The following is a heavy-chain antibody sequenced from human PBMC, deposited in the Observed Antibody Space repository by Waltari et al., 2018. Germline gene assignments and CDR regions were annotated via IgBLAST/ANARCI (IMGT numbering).Heavy chain of an antibody. V-gene: IGHV4-34*01. CDR3: ARRRSSDWPFDY. CDR1: GGSFSGYY. D-gene: IGHD6-19*01. CDR2: INHSGST. J-gene: IGHJ4*02. Sequence: QVQLQQWGAGLLKPSETLSLTCAVYGGSFSGYYWSWIRQPPGKGLEWIGEINHSGSTNYNPSLKSRVTISVDTSKNQFSLKLSSVTAADTAVYYCARRRSSDWPFDYWGQGTLVTVSS.